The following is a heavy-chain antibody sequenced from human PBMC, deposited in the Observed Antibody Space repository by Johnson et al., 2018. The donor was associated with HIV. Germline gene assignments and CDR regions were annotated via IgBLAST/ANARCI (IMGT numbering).Heavy chain of an antibody. D-gene: IGHD2-2*01. V-gene: IGHV3-30-3*01. CDR1: GFTFSSYA. CDR3: VRDLPLGPAGPNDAFDL. Sequence: QEQLVESGGGVVQPGRSLRLSCAASGFTFSSYAMHWVRQAPGKGLEWVAVISYDGSNKYYADSVKGRFTISRDNSKNTLYLQMNSLRAEDTAVYYCVRDLPLGPAGPNDAFDLWGHGTMVTVSS. J-gene: IGHJ3*01. CDR2: ISYDGSNK.